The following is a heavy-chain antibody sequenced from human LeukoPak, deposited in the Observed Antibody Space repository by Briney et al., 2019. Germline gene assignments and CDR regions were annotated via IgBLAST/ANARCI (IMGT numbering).Heavy chain of an antibody. CDR2: ISSSSSYI. V-gene: IGHV3-21*01. CDR3: AREDRFQGFDY. D-gene: IGHD2-21*01. Sequence: GGSLRLSCAASGFTFSSYSMNWVRQAPGKGLEWVSSISSSSSYIYYADSVRGRFTISRDNAKNSLYLQMNSLRAEDTAVYYCAREDRFQGFDYWGQGTLVTVSS. J-gene: IGHJ4*02. CDR1: GFTFSSYS.